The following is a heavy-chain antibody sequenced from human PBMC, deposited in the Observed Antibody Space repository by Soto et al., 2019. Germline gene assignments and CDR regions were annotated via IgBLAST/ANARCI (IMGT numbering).Heavy chain of an antibody. CDR1: GGTFSSYA. D-gene: IGHD1-26*01. CDR3: ARSGSYLYYFDY. J-gene: IGHJ4*02. CDR2: IIPIFGTA. Sequence: WASVKVSCKASGGTFSSYAISWVRQAPGQGLEWMGGIIPIFGTANYAQKFQGRVTITADESTSTAYMELSSLRSEDTAVYYCARSGSYLYYFDYWGQGTLVTVSS. V-gene: IGHV1-69*13.